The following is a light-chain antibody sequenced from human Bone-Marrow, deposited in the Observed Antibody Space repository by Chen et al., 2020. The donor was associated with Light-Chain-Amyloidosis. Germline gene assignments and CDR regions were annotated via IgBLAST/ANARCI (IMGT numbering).Light chain of an antibody. V-gene: IGKV3-20*01. Sequence: EIVLTQSPGTLSLSPGEGANLSCRASQTISSNYLTWYQQKFGQAPRLLIYGSSSRATGIPDRFTGMGSGTDFTLTINRLEPEDFAMYSCQQYGTSPLTFGGGTKVEIK. CDR1: QTISSNY. CDR3: QQYGTSPLT. J-gene: IGKJ4*01. CDR2: GSS.